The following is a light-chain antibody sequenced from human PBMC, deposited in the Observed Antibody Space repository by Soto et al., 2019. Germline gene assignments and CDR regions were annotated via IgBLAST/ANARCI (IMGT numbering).Light chain of an antibody. V-gene: IGLV3-21*02. CDR1: NIGSKS. Sequence: SYDLTQPPSVSVAPGQTARITWRGNNIGSKSVHWYQQKAGQAPVLVVSDDTDRPSGIPERFSGSKSANTDNLTISGVEGGDEADYYCHRWDIRSDQVIFGGGTKVTVL. J-gene: IGLJ2*01. CDR3: HRWDIRSDQVI. CDR2: DDT.